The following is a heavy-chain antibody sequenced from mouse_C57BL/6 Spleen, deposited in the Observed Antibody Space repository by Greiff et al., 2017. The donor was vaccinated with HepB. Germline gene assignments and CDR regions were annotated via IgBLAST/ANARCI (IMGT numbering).Heavy chain of an antibody. D-gene: IGHD2-4*01. CDR2: INPYNGDT. CDR3: ASEGVGYYDYDGGAMDY. Sequence: EVQLQQSGPELVKPGDSVKISCKASGYSFTGYFMNWVMQSHGKSLEWIGRINPYNGDTFYNQKFKGKATLTVDKSSSTAHMELRSLTSEDSAVYYCASEGVGYYDYDGGAMDYWGQGTSVTVSS. J-gene: IGHJ4*01. CDR1: GYSFTGYF. V-gene: IGHV1-20*01.